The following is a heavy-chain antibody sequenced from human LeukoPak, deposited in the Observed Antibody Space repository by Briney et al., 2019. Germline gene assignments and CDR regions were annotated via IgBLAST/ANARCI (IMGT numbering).Heavy chain of an antibody. Sequence: PSETLSLTCAVYGGSFSGYYWSWIRQPPGKGLEWIGEINHSGSTNYNPSLKSRVTISVDTSKNQFSLKLSSVTAADTALYYCAKAFTYYDFWSGYDYWGQGTLVTVSS. CDR2: INHSGST. D-gene: IGHD3-3*01. CDR1: GGSFSGYY. CDR3: AKAFTYYDFWSGYDY. J-gene: IGHJ4*02. V-gene: IGHV4-34*01.